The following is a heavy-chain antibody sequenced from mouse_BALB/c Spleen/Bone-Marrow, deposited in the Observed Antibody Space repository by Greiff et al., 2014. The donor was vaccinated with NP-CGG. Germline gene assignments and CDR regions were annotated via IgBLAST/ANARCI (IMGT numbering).Heavy chain of an antibody. Sequence: LVESGAELVRPGASVTLSCKASGYTFTDYEMHWVKQTPVHGLEWIGAIDPVTGGTAYNQKFKGKATLTADKSSSTAYMDVRRHASEDAAVYYCARLNYDYDGAWMAYWGQGTLVTVSA. CDR3: ARLNYDYDGAWMAY. J-gene: IGHJ3*01. CDR2: IDPVTGGT. CDR1: GYTFTDYE. D-gene: IGHD2-4*01. V-gene: IGHV1-15*01.